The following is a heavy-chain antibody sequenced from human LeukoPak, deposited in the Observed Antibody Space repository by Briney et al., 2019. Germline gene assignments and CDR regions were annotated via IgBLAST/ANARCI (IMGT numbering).Heavy chain of an antibody. J-gene: IGHJ6*02. CDR3: ARVGTGSLNYYYYGMDA. CDR1: GFTFSSYG. Sequence: GRSLRLSCAASGFTFSSYGMHWVRQAPGKGLEWVAVIWYDGSNKYYADSVKGRFTISRDNSKNTLYLQMNSLRAEDTAVYYCARVGTGSLNYYYYGMDAWGQGTTVTVSS. V-gene: IGHV3-33*01. D-gene: IGHD3-10*01. CDR2: IWYDGSNK.